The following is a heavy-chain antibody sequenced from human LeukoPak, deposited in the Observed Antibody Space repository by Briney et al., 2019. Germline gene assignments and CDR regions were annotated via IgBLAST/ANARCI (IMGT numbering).Heavy chain of an antibody. Sequence: GGSLRLSCEASGFTFSSYAMSWVRQAPGKGLEWVSAISGSGGSTHYADSVKGRFTISRDNSKNTLYLQMNSLRAEDTAVYYCAKDVAISDWFDPWGQGTLVSVSS. CDR3: AKDVAISDWFDP. CDR2: ISGSGGST. J-gene: IGHJ5*02. D-gene: IGHD2-21*01. V-gene: IGHV3-23*01. CDR1: GFTFSSYA.